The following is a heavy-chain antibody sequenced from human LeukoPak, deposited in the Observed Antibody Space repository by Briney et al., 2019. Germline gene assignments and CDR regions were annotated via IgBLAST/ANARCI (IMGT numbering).Heavy chain of an antibody. D-gene: IGHD6-13*01. J-gene: IGHJ4*02. Sequence: ASVKVSCKASGYGFSSYGISWVRQAPGQELEWMGWISAYSGNTKYAQKFQGRVTMTTDTSTGTAYIELRSLRSDDTAVYYCARGPMYSTSYYAPDYWGQGTPVTVSS. CDR3: ARGPMYSTSYYAPDY. CDR2: ISAYSGNT. CDR1: GYGFSSYG. V-gene: IGHV1-18*01.